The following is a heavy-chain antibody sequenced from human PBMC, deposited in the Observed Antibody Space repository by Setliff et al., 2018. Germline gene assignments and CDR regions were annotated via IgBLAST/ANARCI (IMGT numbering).Heavy chain of an antibody. Sequence: ASVKVSCKASGYTFTDHYLYWVRQAPGQGLECMGRINPNNGGTNYAQKFQGRVTMTRDTSIDTAYMEVKRLTYDDTAVYYCARVGGYASAWHGIEAFDIWGQGTKVTVS. D-gene: IGHD6-19*01. CDR2: INPNNGGT. CDR1: GYTFTDHY. V-gene: IGHV1-2*06. J-gene: IGHJ3*02. CDR3: ARVGGYASAWHGIEAFDI.